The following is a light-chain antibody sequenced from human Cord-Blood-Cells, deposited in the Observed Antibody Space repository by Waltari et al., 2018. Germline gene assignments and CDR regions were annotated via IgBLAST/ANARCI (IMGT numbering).Light chain of an antibody. CDR1: QGRSSW. V-gene: IGKV1-12*01. CDR2: AAS. CDR3: QPANSFPLT. J-gene: IGKJ4*01. Sequence: DSQMTQSPSPVSASVGDRVTITCRASQGRSSWLAWYQQKPGNAPNLLLYAASSLQSGVPSRFSGSGSRTDFTLTIRSLQPEDFASYYCQPANSFPLTFGGGTKVEIK.